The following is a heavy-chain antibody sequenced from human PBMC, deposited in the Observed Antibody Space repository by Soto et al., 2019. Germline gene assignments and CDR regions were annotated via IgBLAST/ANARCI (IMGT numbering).Heavy chain of an antibody. V-gene: IGHV4-30-4*01. CDR1: GGSISSGDYD. CDR3: AREIVVVPAVIHLGMDV. D-gene: IGHD2-2*01. J-gene: IGHJ6*02. CDR2: IYYSGST. Sequence: SETLSLTCTVSGGSISSGDYDWSWIRQPPGEGLEWIGYIYYSGSTYYNPSLKSRVTISVDTSKNQFSLKLSSVTAADTAVYYCAREIVVVPAVIHLGMDVWGQGTTVTVSS.